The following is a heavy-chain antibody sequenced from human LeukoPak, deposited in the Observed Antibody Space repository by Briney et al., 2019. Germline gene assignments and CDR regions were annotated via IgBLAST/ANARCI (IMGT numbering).Heavy chain of an antibody. CDR3: ARALTTLTYEGY. J-gene: IGHJ4*02. CDR2: IYSGGNT. Sequence: GGSLRLSCAASGFTFSSNYMSWVRQAPGKGLEWVSVIYSGGNTYYADSVKGRFTISRDNSKNTVSLQMDSLRAEDTAVYYCARALTTLTYEGYWGQGTLVTVSS. D-gene: IGHD1-1*01. V-gene: IGHV3-53*01. CDR1: GFTFSSNY.